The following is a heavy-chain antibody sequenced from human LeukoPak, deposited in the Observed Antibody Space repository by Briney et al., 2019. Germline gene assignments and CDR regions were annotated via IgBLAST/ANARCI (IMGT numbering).Heavy chain of an antibody. Sequence: PSETLSLTCSVSGGFISGYYWTWIRQPAGKGLEWIGRVYTSGSTHYNPSLKTRLTMSVDTSKNQFSLKLSSVTAADTAVYYCARLITGTTTAFDIWGQGTMVTVSS. D-gene: IGHD1-7*01. V-gene: IGHV4-4*07. CDR3: ARLITGTTTAFDI. J-gene: IGHJ3*02. CDR1: GGFISGYY. CDR2: VYTSGST.